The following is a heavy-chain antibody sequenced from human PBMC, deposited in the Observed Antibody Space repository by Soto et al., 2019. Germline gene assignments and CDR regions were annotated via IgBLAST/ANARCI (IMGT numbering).Heavy chain of an antibody. CDR3: ARPAYYYDIYSNFDR. CDR2: LSYDGRNK. D-gene: IGHD3-22*01. J-gene: IGHJ4*02. Sequence: SLRLSCAASKFNFSGYAMHWVRQAPGKGLEWVAVLSYDGRNKYYADSVKGRFTISRDNSKNTLYLQMNRLRAGDTAVYYCARPAYYYDIYSNFDRWGQGTLVTVCS. V-gene: IGHV3-30-3*01. CDR1: KFNFSGYA.